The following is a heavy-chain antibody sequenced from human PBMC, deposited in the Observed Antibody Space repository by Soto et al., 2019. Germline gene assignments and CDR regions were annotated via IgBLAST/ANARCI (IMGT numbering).Heavy chain of an antibody. CDR3: ATWHEREHAYDV. D-gene: IGHD1-1*01. J-gene: IGHJ3*01. V-gene: IGHV3-53*01. CDR2: LYDLDGS. Sequence: GGSLRLSCAAFGFTISGKKYVAWVRQAPGKGLEWVSALYDLDGSFYAASVKGRFTTSSDSSKTTVYLQMNDLRPDDTAVYYCATWHEREHAYDVWGQGTTVTVSS. CDR1: GFTISGKKY.